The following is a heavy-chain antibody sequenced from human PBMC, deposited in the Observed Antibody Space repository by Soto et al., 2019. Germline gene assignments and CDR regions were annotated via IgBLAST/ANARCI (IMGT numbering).Heavy chain of an antibody. CDR1: GFTFSNYR. J-gene: IGHJ5*02. CDR2: ISGSGGST. D-gene: IGHD3-10*01. V-gene: IGHV3-23*01. Sequence: PGGSLRLSCAASGFTFSNYRMNWVRQAPGKGLEWVSAISGSGGSTYYADSVKGRFTISRDNFKNTLYLQMNSLRAEDTAVYYCAKSVAPMVRGVIKGVNWFDPWGQGTLVTVSS. CDR3: AKSVAPMVRGVIKGVNWFDP.